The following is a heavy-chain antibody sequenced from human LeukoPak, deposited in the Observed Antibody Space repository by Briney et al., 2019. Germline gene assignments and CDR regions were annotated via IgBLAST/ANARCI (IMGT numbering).Heavy chain of an antibody. CDR3: ARDLEVAAVDLGLDP. V-gene: IGHV1-2*02. Sequence: ASVKFSCKASGYTFTGYYMHWVRQAPGQGLEWMGWINPNSGGTDYAQKFQGRVTMTRDTSITTAYRELSRLKSDDTAVYYCARDLEVAAVDLGLDPWGQGTLVTVSS. D-gene: IGHD6-13*01. J-gene: IGHJ5*02. CDR2: INPNSGGT. CDR1: GYTFTGYY.